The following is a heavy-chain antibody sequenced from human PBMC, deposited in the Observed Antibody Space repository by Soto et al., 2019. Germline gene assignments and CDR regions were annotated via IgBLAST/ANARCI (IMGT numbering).Heavy chain of an antibody. J-gene: IGHJ5*02. Sequence: QVQLVQSGAEVKKPGASVKVSCKASGYTFSSYHISWVRQAPGQGLEWMGWISAYNGNTNYAQKLQGRVTMTTDTSTSTAYMALKCLTSDDTSVYYCARDWPPTDHWGQGTLVTVSS. V-gene: IGHV1-18*01. CDR1: GYTFSSYH. CDR2: ISAYNGNT. CDR3: ARDWPPTDH.